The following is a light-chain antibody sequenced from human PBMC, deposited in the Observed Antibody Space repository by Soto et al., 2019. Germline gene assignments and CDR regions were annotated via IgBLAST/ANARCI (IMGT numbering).Light chain of an antibody. J-gene: IGLJ1*01. Sequence: QSALTQPPSVSGAPGRRVTISCTGSSSNIGAGYDVNWYQQLPGSAPKLLIYGNNNRPSGVPDRFSGSKSGPSGSLAITGLQPEDEADYYCQSYDSSLILDVFGTGTKVTVL. V-gene: IGLV1-40*01. CDR2: GNN. CDR1: SSNIGAGYD. CDR3: QSYDSSLILDV.